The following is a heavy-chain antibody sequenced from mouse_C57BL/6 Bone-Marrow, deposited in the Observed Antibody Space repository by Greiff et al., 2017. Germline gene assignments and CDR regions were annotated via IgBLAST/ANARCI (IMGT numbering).Heavy chain of an antibody. J-gene: IGHJ2*01. Sequence: VQLQQSGPVLVKPGASVKMSCKASGYTFTDYYMNWVKQSHGKSLEWIGVINPYNGGTSYNQKFKGKATLTVDKSSSTAYMELNSLTSEDSAVXYGASSYYYGSSYVGYWGQGTTLTVSS. CDR2: INPYNGGT. CDR3: ASSYYYGSSYVGY. V-gene: IGHV1-19*01. D-gene: IGHD1-1*01. CDR1: GYTFTDYY.